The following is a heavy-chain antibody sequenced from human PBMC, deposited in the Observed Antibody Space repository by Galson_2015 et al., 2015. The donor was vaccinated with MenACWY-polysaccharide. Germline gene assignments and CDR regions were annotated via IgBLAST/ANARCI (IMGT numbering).Heavy chain of an antibody. CDR3: AREPTYSGSFGWFDP. D-gene: IGHD1-26*01. Sequence: SETLSLTCPVSGGSVSTDTDHWSWLRQSPGRGLEWIGFLSSSGRANQNPSLKSRVTISLDRSRNQFSLRLKSVTAADTAVYYCAREPTYSGSFGWFDPWGQGTLVTVSS. V-gene: IGHV4-61*01. CDR1: GGSVSTDTDH. J-gene: IGHJ5*02. CDR2: LSSSGRA.